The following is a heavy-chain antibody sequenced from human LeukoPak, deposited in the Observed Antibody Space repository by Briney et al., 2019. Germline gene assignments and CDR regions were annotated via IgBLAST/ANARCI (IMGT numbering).Heavy chain of an antibody. Sequence: SETLSLTCTVSGGSISSYYWSWIRQPPGKGLEWIGYIYYSGSTNYNPSLKSRVTISVDTSKNQFSLKLSSVTAADTAVYYCARAYCGGDCYSSLYYYMDVWGKGTTVTISS. V-gene: IGHV4-59*01. CDR2: IYYSGST. J-gene: IGHJ6*03. CDR3: ARAYCGGDCYSSLYYYMDV. D-gene: IGHD2-21*02. CDR1: GGSISSYY.